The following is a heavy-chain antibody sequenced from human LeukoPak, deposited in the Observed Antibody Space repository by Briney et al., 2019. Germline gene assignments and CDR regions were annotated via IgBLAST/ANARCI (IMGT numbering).Heavy chain of an antibody. J-gene: IGHJ3*02. CDR2: IYYSGST. CDR3: ARHRYYDFWSGYFDAFDI. D-gene: IGHD3-3*01. V-gene: IGHV4-39*01. Sequence: PGGSLRLSCAASGFTFSSYSMNWIRQPPGKGLEWIGSIYYSGSTYYNPSLKSRVTISVDTSKNQFSLKLSSVTAADTAVYYCARHRYYDFWSGYFDAFDICGQGTMVTVSS. CDR1: GFTFSSYS.